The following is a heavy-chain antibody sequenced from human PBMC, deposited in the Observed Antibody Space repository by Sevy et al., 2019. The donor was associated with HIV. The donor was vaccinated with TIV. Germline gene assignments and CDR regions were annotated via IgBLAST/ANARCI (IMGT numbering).Heavy chain of an antibody. D-gene: IGHD2-15*01. CDR2: INHSGGT. CDR1: GGSFSGYY. CDR3: ARHCTGSSCSHAFDI. J-gene: IGHJ3*02. Sequence: SETLSLTCAVYGGSFSGYYWSWIRQPPGKGLDWIGEINHSGGTNYNPSLKSRVTISVDTSKNQFSLKLNSVTAADTAVYYCARHCTGSSCSHAFDIWGQGTMVTVSS. V-gene: IGHV4-34*01.